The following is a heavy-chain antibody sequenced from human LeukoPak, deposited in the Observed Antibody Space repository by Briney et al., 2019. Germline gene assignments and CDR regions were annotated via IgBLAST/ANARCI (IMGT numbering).Heavy chain of an antibody. CDR1: GFTFSSYG. V-gene: IGHV3-30*02. CDR3: AKDATITMVRGVINWFDP. J-gene: IGHJ5*02. Sequence: GGSLRLSCAASGFTFSSYGMHWVRQAPGKGLEWVAFIRYDGSNKYCADSVKGRFTISRDNSKNTLYLQMNSLRAEDTAVYYCAKDATITMVRGVINWFDPWGQGTLVTVSS. D-gene: IGHD3-10*01. CDR2: IRYDGSNK.